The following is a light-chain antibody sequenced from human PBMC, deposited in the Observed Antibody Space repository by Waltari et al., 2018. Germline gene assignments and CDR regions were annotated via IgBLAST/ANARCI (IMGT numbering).Light chain of an antibody. Sequence: QSALTQPASVSGSPGQSITISCTGTSSDFGNYNLVPWFQQHPGKAPKLMIYEGSKRPSGVSNRFSGSKSGNTASLTISGLQAEDEADYYCCSYAGSSTSVVFGGGTKLTVL. CDR2: EGS. V-gene: IGLV2-23*01. CDR1: SSDFGNYNL. J-gene: IGLJ2*01. CDR3: CSYAGSSTSVV.